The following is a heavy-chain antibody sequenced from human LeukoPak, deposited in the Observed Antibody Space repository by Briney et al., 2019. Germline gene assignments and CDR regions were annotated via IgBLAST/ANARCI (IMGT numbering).Heavy chain of an antibody. CDR2: IYTSGST. CDR3: ARDIDLIVGATRDYGMDV. Sequence: SETLSLTCTVSGGSISSYYWSWIRQPAGKGLEWIGRIYTSGSTNYNPSLKSRVTMSVDTSKNQFPLKLSSVTAADTAVYYCARDIDLIVGATRDYGMDVWGQGTTVTVSS. D-gene: IGHD1-26*01. J-gene: IGHJ6*02. CDR1: GGSISSYY. V-gene: IGHV4-4*07.